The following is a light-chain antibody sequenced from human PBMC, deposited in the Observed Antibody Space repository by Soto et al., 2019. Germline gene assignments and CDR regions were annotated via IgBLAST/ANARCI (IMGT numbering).Light chain of an antibody. J-gene: IGKJ1*01. CDR1: QSVRSN. V-gene: IGKV3-15*01. CDR2: GIS. Sequence: EIVLTQSPATLSLSPGERATLSCRASQSVRSNLAWYQQKPGQAPRLLIYGISTRATGIPIRLSGSGSGTEFTLTISSLQSEDFAVYYCQQYNNWPPTFGQGTKVDIK. CDR3: QQYNNWPPT.